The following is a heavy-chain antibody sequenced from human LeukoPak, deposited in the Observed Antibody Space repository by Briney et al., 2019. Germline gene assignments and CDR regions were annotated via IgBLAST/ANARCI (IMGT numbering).Heavy chain of an antibody. D-gene: IGHD3-22*01. V-gene: IGHV3-30-3*01. CDR1: GFTFSSYA. CDR3: ARVYYGDSSGYFHRGY. CDR2: ISYDGSNK. Sequence: GGSLRLSCAASGFTFSSYAMHWVRQAPGKGLEWVAVISYDGSNKYYADSVKGRFTISRDNSKNTLYLQMNSLRAEDTAVYYCARVYYGDSSGYFHRGYWGQGTLVTVSS. J-gene: IGHJ4*02.